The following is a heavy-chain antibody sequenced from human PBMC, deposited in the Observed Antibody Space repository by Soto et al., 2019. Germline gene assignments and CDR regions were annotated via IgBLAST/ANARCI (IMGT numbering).Heavy chain of an antibody. J-gene: IGHJ5*02. CDR3: AITTSTVSYWFDP. D-gene: IGHD4-4*01. CDR2: VSGTASRT. V-gene: IGHV3-23*01. Sequence: EVQLLESGGGLVLPGGSLRLSCAGSGFTPTTTPLSWVRQPPGKGLEWVATVSGTASRTYYVDSVKGRFFISRDNSKNTVTLQMNNLRAEDSAIYYCAITTSTVSYWFDPWGPGTQVTVSS. CDR1: GFTPTTTP.